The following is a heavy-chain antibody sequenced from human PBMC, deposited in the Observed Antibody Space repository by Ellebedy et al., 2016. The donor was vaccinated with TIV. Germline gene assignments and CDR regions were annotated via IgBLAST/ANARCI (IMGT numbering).Heavy chain of an antibody. V-gene: IGHV3-48*04. J-gene: IGHJ4*02. CDR3: ARCRYTIMGCSFDY. D-gene: IGHD5-24*01. Sequence: GESLKISCAASGFTFSSYSMDWVRQAPGRGLEWISYITSGSEVISYADSVKGRFTTSRDNAKNSLYLQMSSLRAEDTAVYYCARCRYTIMGCSFDYWGQGTLVTVSS. CDR1: GFTFSSYS. CDR2: ITSGSEVI.